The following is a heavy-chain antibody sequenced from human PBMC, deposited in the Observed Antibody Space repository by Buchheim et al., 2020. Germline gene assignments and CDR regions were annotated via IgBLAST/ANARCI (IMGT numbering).Heavy chain of an antibody. J-gene: IGHJ4*02. V-gene: IGHV3-48*01. D-gene: IGHD2-15*01. Sequence: VQLVESGGGLVQPGGSLRLSCAASGFTFDIYSMNWVRQAPGKGLEWVSYITGSSNTIYYADSVKGRFTISRDNAKNSLYLQMNSLRAEDTAVYYCTRGQAAPSDYWGQGAL. CDR2: ITGSSNTI. CDR1: GFTFDIYS. CDR3: TRGQAAPSDY.